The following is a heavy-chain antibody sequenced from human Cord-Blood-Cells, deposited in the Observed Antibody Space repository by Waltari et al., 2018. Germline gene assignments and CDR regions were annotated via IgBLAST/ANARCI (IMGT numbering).Heavy chain of an antibody. D-gene: IGHD1-26*01. CDR1: GYTFTSYD. J-gene: IGHJ4*02. Sequence: QVQPVQSGAEVKKPGASVKVSCKASGYTFTSYDINWVRQATGQGLEWMGWMNHNSGNTGYAQKFQGRVTITGNTSIRIAYMEVHSLRSASTAVYYCARGYRSYFDYWGQGNLFTVSS. CDR2: MNHNSGNT. V-gene: IGHV1-8*01. CDR3: ARGYRSYFDY.